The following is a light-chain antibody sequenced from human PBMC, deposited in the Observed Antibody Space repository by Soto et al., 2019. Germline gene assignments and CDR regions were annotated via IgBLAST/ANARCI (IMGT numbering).Light chain of an antibody. V-gene: IGKV3-20*01. CDR3: QQYGNLVWT. J-gene: IGKJ1*01. Sequence: EIVLTQSPGTLSLSPGERATLSCRASQSVSTSKLAWYQQRPGQAPRLLMYDASRRATGIPDRFSVSGSGTDFTLTISRLEPEDFAVYYCQQYGNLVWTFGQGTKVEV. CDR2: DAS. CDR1: QSVSTSK.